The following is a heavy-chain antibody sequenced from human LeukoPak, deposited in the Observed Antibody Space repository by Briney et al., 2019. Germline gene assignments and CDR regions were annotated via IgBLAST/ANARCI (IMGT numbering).Heavy chain of an antibody. V-gene: IGHV4-38-2*02. D-gene: IGHD6-13*01. CDR1: GYSISSGYY. Sequence: PSETLSLTCTVSGYSISSGYYWGWIRQPPGKGLEWIGSIYHSGSTYHNPSLKSRVTISVDTSKNQFSLKLSSVTAADTAVYYCARVRYAAGISNYYYMDVWGKGTTVTISS. CDR2: IYHSGST. J-gene: IGHJ6*03. CDR3: ARVRYAAGISNYYYMDV.